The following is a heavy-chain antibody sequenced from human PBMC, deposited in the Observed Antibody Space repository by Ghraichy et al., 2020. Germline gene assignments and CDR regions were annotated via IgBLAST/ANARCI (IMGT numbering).Heavy chain of an antibody. J-gene: IGHJ4*02. V-gene: IGHV4-39*01. Sequence: SQTLSLTCTVSGGSVSSSSDYWGWIRQPPGKGLEWIGNILHGGSTFYNPSLRGRVTISVDTSKNQFSLKLSSVTAADSAMYYCARYAIGTMLDNWGQGTLVTV. CDR1: GGSVSSSSDY. CDR3: ARYAIGTMLDN. D-gene: IGHD1-1*01. CDR2: ILHGGST.